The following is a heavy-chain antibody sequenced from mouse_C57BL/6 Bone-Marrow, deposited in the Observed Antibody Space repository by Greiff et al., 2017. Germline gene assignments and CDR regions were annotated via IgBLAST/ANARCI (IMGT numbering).Heavy chain of an antibody. D-gene: IGHD1-1*02. CDR2: IYPGSGNT. V-gene: IGHV1-76*01. CDR3: ARGGWYLDY. J-gene: IGHJ2*01. CDR1: GYTFTDYY. Sequence: QVQLQQSGAELVRPGASVKLSCKASGYTFTDYYINWVKQRPGQGLEWIARIYPGSGNTYYNEKFKGKATLTAEKSSSTAYMQLSSLPSEDSAVYFCARGGWYLDYWGQGTTLTVSS.